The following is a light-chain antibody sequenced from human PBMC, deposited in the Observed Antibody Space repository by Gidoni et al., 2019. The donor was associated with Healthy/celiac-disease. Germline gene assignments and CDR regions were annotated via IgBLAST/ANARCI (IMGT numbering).Light chain of an antibody. CDR2: AAS. CDR3: QQSYSTPLFT. CDR1: QSISSY. V-gene: IGKV1-39*01. Sequence: TQSPSSLSASVGDRVTITCRASQSISSYLHWYQQKPGKAPKLLIYAASSLQSGVPSRFSGSGSGTDFTLTISSLQPEDFATYYCQQSYSTPLFTFGPGTKVDIK. J-gene: IGKJ3*01.